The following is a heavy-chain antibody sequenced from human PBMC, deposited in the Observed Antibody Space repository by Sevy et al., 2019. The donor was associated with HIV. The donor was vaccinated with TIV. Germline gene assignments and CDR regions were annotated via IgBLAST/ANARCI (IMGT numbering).Heavy chain of an antibody. CDR3: ARGVTVTTVPYYFDY. Sequence: SETLSLTCAVYSGSFSAYYWSWIRQPPGKGLEWIGEINHSGSTNYNPSLKSRVTISLHTSKNQFSLKLTSVTAADTAVYYCARGVTVTTVPYYFDYWGQGTQVTVSS. CDR1: SGSFSAYY. V-gene: IGHV4-34*01. CDR2: INHSGST. D-gene: IGHD4-4*01. J-gene: IGHJ4*02.